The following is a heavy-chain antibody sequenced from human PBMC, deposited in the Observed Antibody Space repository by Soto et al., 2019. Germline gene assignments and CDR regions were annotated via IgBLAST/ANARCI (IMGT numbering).Heavy chain of an antibody. V-gene: IGHV3-7*05. CDR2: IRQDGSEK. CDR1: GFTFSSYC. Sequence: PGGSLRLSCAASGFTFSSYCMSWVRQAPGKGLEWVANIRQDGSEKYYVDSVKGRFTISRDNAKNSLYLQMTSLRAEDTAVYYCAREYLSPYSSGWYYYFYAMDVWGQGTTVTVSS. D-gene: IGHD6-19*01. CDR3: AREYLSPYSSGWYYYFYAMDV. J-gene: IGHJ6*02.